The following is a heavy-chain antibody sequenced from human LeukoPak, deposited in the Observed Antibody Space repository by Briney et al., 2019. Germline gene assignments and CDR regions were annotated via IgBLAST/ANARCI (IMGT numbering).Heavy chain of an antibody. CDR1: GGSFSGYY. CDR2: INHSGST. CDR3: ARGLPRGYSYGRSNFDY. D-gene: IGHD5-18*01. V-gene: IGHV4-34*01. Sequence: PSETLSLTCAVYGGSFSGYYWSWIRQPPGKGLEWIGEINHSGSTNYNPSLKSRVTISVGTSKNQFSLKLSSVTAADTAVYYCARGLPRGYSYGRSNFDYWGQGTLVTVSS. J-gene: IGHJ4*02.